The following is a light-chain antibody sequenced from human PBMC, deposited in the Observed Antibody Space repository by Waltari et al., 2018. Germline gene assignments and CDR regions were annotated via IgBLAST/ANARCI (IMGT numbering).Light chain of an antibody. Sequence: QSVLTQPPSVSGTPGQRVTIPCSGSASNIGGNLVTWYQQLPGKAPKLLIYRSDLRPSGVPDRFSGSKSGTSASLAISGLQSGDEADYFCASWDDSLNGHWVFGGGTKVTVL. CDR2: RSD. J-gene: IGLJ3*02. CDR1: ASNIGGNL. CDR3: ASWDDSLNGHWV. V-gene: IGLV1-44*01.